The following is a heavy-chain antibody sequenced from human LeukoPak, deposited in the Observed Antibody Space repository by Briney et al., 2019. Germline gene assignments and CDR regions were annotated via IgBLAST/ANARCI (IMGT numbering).Heavy chain of an antibody. CDR3: AGKRCSGGSCFDAFDT. V-gene: IGHV4-39*01. CDR1: GGSISSSSYY. J-gene: IGHJ3*02. CDR2: IYYSGST. Sequence: SETLSLTCTVSGGSISSSSYYWGWIRQPPGKGLEWIGSIYYSGSTYYNPSLKSRVTISVDTSKNQFSLKLSSVTAADTAVYYCAGKRCSGGSCFDAFDTWGQGTMVTVSS. D-gene: IGHD2-15*01.